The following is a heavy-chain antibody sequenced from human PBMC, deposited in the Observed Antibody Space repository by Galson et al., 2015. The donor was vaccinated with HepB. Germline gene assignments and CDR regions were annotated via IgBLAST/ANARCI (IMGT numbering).Heavy chain of an antibody. CDR3: ATVYSGYGPFNF. J-gene: IGHJ4*02. Sequence: SETLSLTCTFSGDSFSNYYSSWIRQPPGKGLEWIGYIYYSGSTSYNPSLKSRVTISIDKSKNQFSLKLSSVTAADTAVYFCATVYSGYGPFNFWGQGILVTVSS. V-gene: IGHV4-59*08. CDR2: IYYSGST. D-gene: IGHD5-12*01. CDR1: GDSFSNYY.